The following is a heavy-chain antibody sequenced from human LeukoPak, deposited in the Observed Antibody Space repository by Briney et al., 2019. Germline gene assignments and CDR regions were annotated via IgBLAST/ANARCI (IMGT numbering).Heavy chain of an antibody. CDR3: ARIRRTTVVTAGAFDI. J-gene: IGHJ3*02. D-gene: IGHD4-23*01. CDR2: IDWDDDK. CDR1: VFSLSTSGMC. V-gene: IGHV2-70*11. Sequence: GPTLVNPTQPLTLTCTFSVFSLSTSGMCVSWIRQPPGKALEWLARIDWDDDKYYSTSLKTRLTISKDTSKNQVVLRMTNMDPLDTATYYCARIRRTTVVTAGAFDIWGKGTTVTVSS.